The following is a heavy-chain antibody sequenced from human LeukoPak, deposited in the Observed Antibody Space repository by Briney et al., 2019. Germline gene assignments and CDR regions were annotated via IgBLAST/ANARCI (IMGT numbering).Heavy chain of an antibody. V-gene: IGHV3-33*08. J-gene: IGHJ4*02. Sequence: PGGSLRLSCAASGFTFSSYWMSWVRQAPGKGLEWVAVIWYDGSNKYYADSVKGRFTISRDNSKNTLYLQMNSLRAEDTAVYYCARDLGDIVVVPAAMGYWGQGTLVTVSS. CDR2: IWYDGSNK. D-gene: IGHD2-2*01. CDR1: GFTFSSYW. CDR3: ARDLGDIVVVPAAMGY.